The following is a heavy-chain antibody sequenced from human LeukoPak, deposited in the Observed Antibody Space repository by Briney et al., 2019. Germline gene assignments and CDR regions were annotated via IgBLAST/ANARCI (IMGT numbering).Heavy chain of an antibody. V-gene: IGHV3-23*01. CDR3: AKELRPNDY. Sequence: GGSLRLSCAASGFTFSSYAMSWVRQAPGKGLEWVSVISGSGGSSYYADSVKGRFTISRDNSKNTLYLQISSLRVEDTAVYYCAKELRPNDYWGQGTLVTVSS. CDR1: GFTFSSYA. CDR2: ISGSGGSS. J-gene: IGHJ4*02. D-gene: IGHD4-17*01.